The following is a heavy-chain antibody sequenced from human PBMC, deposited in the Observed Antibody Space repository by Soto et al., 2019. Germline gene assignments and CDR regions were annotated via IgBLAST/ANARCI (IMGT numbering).Heavy chain of an antibody. CDR1: GYTFTSYG. CDR3: AGVGYSSGWVYNWFDP. Sequence: QVQLVQSGAEVKKPGASVKVSCKASGYTFTSYGISWVRQAPGQGLERMGWISAYNGNTNYAQKLQGRVTMTTDASTSTAYRELRSLRSDDTAVYYCAGVGYSSGWVYNWFDPWGQGTLVTVSS. CDR2: ISAYNGNT. J-gene: IGHJ5*02. V-gene: IGHV1-18*04. D-gene: IGHD6-19*01.